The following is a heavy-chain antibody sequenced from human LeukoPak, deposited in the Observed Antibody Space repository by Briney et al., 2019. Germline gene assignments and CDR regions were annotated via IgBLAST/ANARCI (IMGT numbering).Heavy chain of an antibody. Sequence: ASVKVSCKASGYTFTSYGISWVRQAPGQGLEWMGWISAYNGNTNYAQKLQGRVTMTTDTSTSTAYMELRSLRSDDTAVYYCARAGEGYYDSSGSDYWGQGTLVTVSS. D-gene: IGHD3-22*01. V-gene: IGHV1-18*01. CDR1: GYTFTSYG. CDR3: ARAGEGYYDSSGSDY. CDR2: ISAYNGNT. J-gene: IGHJ4*02.